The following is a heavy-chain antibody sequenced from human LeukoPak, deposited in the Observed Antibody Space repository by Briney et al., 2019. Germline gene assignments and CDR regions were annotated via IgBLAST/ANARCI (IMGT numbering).Heavy chain of an antibody. D-gene: IGHD5-24*01. Sequence: SETLSLTCTVSGGSISSYYWGWIRQPPGKGLEWIGSIYYSGSTYYNPSLKSRVTISVDTSKNQFSLKLSSVTAADTAVYYCARDQEMATINWGQGTLVTVSS. J-gene: IGHJ4*02. CDR1: GGSISSYY. CDR2: IYYSGST. V-gene: IGHV4-39*07. CDR3: ARDQEMATIN.